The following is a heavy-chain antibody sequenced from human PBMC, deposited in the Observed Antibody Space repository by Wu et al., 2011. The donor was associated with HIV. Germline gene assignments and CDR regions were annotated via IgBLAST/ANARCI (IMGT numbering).Heavy chain of an antibody. D-gene: IGHD1-26*01. V-gene: IGHV1-69-2*01. CDR2: IDPENGET. CDR1: GYRFTDYY. CDR3: ATVSPAFEWELVGAFDL. Sequence: DVQLVQSGAVVKKPGTTVKISCNVSGYRFTDYYIHWVQQAPGKGPEWMGLIDPENGETKYAEKFQGRLSVTADTSTNTAYMKLNNLTSADTAVYSCATVSPAFEWELVGAFDLWGPGTMVTVSS. J-gene: IGHJ3*01.